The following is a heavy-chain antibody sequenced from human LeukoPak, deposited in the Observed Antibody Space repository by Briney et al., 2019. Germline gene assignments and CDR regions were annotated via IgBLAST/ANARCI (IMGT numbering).Heavy chain of an antibody. D-gene: IGHD4-17*01. Sequence: SETLSLTCTVSGGSISSGGYYWNWIRQHPGKGLEWIGYIYYSGSTYYNPSLKSRVTISVDTSKNQFSLKLSSVTAADTAVYYCATRRRVSKTTVTTKDWYFDLWGRGTLVTVSS. V-gene: IGHV4-31*03. J-gene: IGHJ2*01. CDR1: GGSISSGGYY. CDR2: IYYSGST. CDR3: ATRRRVSKTTVTTKDWYFDL.